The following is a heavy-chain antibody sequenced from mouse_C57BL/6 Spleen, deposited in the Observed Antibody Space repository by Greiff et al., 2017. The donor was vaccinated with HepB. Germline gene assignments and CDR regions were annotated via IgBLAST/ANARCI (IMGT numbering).Heavy chain of an antibody. CDR3: TISFYYDYDGRLAY. Sequence: QVQLQQSGAELVRPGASVTLSCKASGYTFTDYEMHWVKQTPVHGLEWIGAIDPETGGTAYNQKFKGKAILTADKSSSTAYMELRSLTSEDSAVYYCTISFYYDYDGRLAYWGQGTLVTVSA. V-gene: IGHV1-15*01. J-gene: IGHJ3*01. CDR1: GYTFTDYE. D-gene: IGHD2-4*01. CDR2: IDPETGGT.